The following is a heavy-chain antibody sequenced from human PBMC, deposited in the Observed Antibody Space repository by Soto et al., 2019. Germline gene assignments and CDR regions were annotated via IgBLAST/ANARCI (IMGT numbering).Heavy chain of an antibody. V-gene: IGHV3-23*01. CDR2: MTATGVSI. CDR3: AKDSIPYSSSYDLDH. J-gene: IGHJ4*02. CDR1: GFSFSGYA. Sequence: PGGSLRLSCVASGFSFSGYAMSWVRQAPGKGLVWVSSMTATGVSIYYADSVRGRFTISRDNSKNTLYLQMSNLRAEDTARYYCAKDSIPYSSSYDLDHWGRGALVTVSS. D-gene: IGHD6-6*01.